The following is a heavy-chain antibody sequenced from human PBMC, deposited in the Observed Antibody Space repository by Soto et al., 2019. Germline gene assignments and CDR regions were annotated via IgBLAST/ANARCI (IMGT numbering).Heavy chain of an antibody. CDR3: ARGDNFYYGMDV. V-gene: IGHV1-8*01. CDR2: KNPNSGNT. CDR1: GYTFTSYD. D-gene: IGHD3-9*01. Sequence: QVQLVQSGAEVKKPGASVKVSCKASGYTFTSYDINWVRQATGQGLEWMGWKNPNSGNTGYAQKFQGRVTMTRNTSITTAYMELSSLRCEETAVYYCARGDNFYYGMDVWGQGTTVTVSS. J-gene: IGHJ6*02.